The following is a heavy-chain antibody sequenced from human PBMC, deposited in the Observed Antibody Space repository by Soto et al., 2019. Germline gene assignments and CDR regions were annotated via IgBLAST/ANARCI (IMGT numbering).Heavy chain of an antibody. CDR1: GYTFPSYD. V-gene: IGHV1-8*01. CDR2: MNPNSGNT. J-gene: IGHJ3*02. Sequence: ASLKVSCKASGYTFPSYDINWVRQATGQGLEWMGWMNPNSGNTGYAQKFQGRVTMTRNTSISTAYMELSSLRSEDTAVYYCARGPVRVYYDFWSGYSRDAFDIWGQGTMVTVSS. D-gene: IGHD3-3*01. CDR3: ARGPVRVYYDFWSGYSRDAFDI.